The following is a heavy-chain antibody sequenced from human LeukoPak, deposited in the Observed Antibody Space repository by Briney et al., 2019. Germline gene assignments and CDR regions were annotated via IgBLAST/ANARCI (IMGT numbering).Heavy chain of an antibody. J-gene: IGHJ6*02. V-gene: IGHV1-69*04. Sequence: ASVKVSCKASGGTFSSYAISWVRQAPGQGLEWMGRIIPILGIANYAQKFQGRVAITADKSTSTAYMELSSLRSEDTAVYYCARGIAAAAPYYGIVVWGQGTTVTVSS. CDR3: ARGIAAAAPYYGIVV. CDR1: GGTFSSYA. CDR2: IIPILGIA. D-gene: IGHD6-13*01.